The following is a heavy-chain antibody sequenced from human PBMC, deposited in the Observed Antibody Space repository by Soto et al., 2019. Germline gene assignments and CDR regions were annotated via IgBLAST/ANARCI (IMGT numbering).Heavy chain of an antibody. CDR1: GGSISRYY. Sequence: SETLSLTCSVSGGSISRYYWSWILQPPGKGLEWIGYAYYSGDTGYNPSLQSRVTMAVDTSKNQVSLKLTSVTAADTAVYYCARDSSTYGGCETGEVKGDWYDPCGQGSLVTVSS. D-gene: IGHD2-2*01. J-gene: IGHJ5*02. CDR3: ARDSSTYGGCETGEVKGDWYDP. V-gene: IGHV4-59*01. CDR2: AYYSGDT.